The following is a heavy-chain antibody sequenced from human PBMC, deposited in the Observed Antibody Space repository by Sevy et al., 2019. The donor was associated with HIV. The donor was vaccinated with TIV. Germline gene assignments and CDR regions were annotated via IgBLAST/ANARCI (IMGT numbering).Heavy chain of an antibody. D-gene: IGHD3-10*01. V-gene: IGHV4-39*01. CDR3: ARHGGLVDRAFDY. Sequence: SETLSLTCIVSGGSISRSSYDWGWIRQPPGKGLEWIGSIYYSGSTYYNPSLQGRVTISVDTSKNQFSLIVNSVTAADTAVYYCARHGGLVDRAFDYWGQGTLDTVSS. CDR1: GGSISRSSYD. CDR2: IYYSGST. J-gene: IGHJ4*02.